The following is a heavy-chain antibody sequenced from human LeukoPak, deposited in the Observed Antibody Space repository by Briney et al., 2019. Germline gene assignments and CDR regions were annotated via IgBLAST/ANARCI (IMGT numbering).Heavy chain of an antibody. V-gene: IGHV3-7*03. J-gene: IGHJ4*02. CDR1: GFTFTNSW. CDR3: ARDTDGSLDF. CDR2: IKQDGSTK. D-gene: IGHD1-26*01. Sequence: AGGSLRLSCAASGFTFTNSWTAWVRQAPGKGLEWVANIKQDGSTKHYADSLKGRFTISRDNPKNSLYLQMNSLRADDTAVYYCARDTDGSLDFWGQGILVTVAS.